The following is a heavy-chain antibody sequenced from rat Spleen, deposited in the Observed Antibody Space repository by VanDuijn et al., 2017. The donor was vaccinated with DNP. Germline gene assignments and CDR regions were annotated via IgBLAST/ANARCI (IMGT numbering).Heavy chain of an antibody. V-gene: IGHV5-17*01. D-gene: IGHD1-3*01. Sequence: EVQLVESGGGLVQPGNSLKLSCAASGFTFSDSAMAWVRQSPKKGLEWVASINSDGTNTYYRDSVKGRFTISRDHAKSTLYLQMDSLRSEDTATYFCARHGRVTTVATYWYFDFWGPGTMVTVSS. CDR3: ARHGRVTTVATYWYFDF. CDR1: GFTFSDSA. CDR2: INSDGTNT. J-gene: IGHJ1*01.